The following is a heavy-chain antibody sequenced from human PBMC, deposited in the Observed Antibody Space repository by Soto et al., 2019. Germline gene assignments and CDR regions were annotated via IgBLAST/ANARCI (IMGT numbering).Heavy chain of an antibody. CDR3: AHSPPRPITIFGVVIIGNWFDP. Sequence: QITLKESGPTLVKPTQTLTLTCTFSGFSLSTSGVGVGWIRQPPGKALEWLALIYWDDDKRYSPSLKSRLTITKDTSKNQVVLTTTNMDPVDTATYYCAHSPPRPITIFGVVIIGNWFDPWGQGTLVTVSS. V-gene: IGHV2-5*02. J-gene: IGHJ5*02. CDR2: IYWDDDK. CDR1: GFSLSTSGVG. D-gene: IGHD3-3*01.